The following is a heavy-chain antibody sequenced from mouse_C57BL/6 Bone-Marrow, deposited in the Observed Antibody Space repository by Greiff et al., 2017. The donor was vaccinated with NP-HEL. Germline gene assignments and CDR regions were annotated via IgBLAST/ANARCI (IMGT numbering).Heavy chain of an antibody. CDR3: TTSLYDGYFSYYFDY. CDR1: GFNITDDY. J-gene: IGHJ2*01. CDR2: IDPENGDP. Sequence: EVKLMESGAELVRPGASVKLSCTASGFNITDDYMHWVKQRPEQGLEWIGWIDPENGDPEYASKFQGKATITADTSSNTAYLPISSLTSEDTADYYCTTSLYDGYFSYYFDYWGQGTTLTVAS. V-gene: IGHV14-4*01. D-gene: IGHD2-3*01.